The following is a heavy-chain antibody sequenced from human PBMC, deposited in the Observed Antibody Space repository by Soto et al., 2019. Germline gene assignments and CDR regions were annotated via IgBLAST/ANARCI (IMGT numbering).Heavy chain of an antibody. CDR3: ARVNPGDVDY. D-gene: IGHD2-21*02. J-gene: IGHJ4*02. V-gene: IGHV4-31*03. Sequence: SETLSLTCTVSGGSISSGGYYWSWIRQHPGKGLEWIGYIYYSGSTYYNPSLKSRVTRSVDTSKNQFSLKLSSVTAADTAVYYCARVNPGDVDYWGQGTLVTVSS. CDR2: IYYSGST. CDR1: GGSISSGGYY.